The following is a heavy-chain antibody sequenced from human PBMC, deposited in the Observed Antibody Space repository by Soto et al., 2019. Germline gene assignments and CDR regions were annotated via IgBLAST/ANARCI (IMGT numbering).Heavy chain of an antibody. CDR1: GYTFTSFG. CDR2: ISARNGDS. CDR3: ARGRYGEY. Sequence: QVHLVQSGAEVKKPGASVKVSCKGSGYTFTSFGITWVRQAPGQGLEWKGWISARNGDSDYAQKRQGRVTVTRDPSTSTAYMELRSLRSDDTAVYYCARGRYGEYWGQGALVTVSS. V-gene: IGHV1-18*01. D-gene: IGHD3-10*01. J-gene: IGHJ4*02.